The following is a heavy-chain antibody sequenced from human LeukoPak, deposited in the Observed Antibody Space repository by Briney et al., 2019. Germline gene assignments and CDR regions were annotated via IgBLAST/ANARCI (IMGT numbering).Heavy chain of an antibody. Sequence: SETLSLTCTVSGGSISSGGYYWSWTRQHPGKGLEWIGSIYYSGSTYYNPSLKSRGTISVDTSKNQFSLKLSSVTAADMAVYYCARSRKNDCTSTSCYTDYWGQGTLVTVSS. CDR2: IYYSGST. D-gene: IGHD2-2*02. V-gene: IGHV4-39*01. CDR1: GGSISSGGYY. CDR3: ARSRKNDCTSTSCYTDY. J-gene: IGHJ4*02.